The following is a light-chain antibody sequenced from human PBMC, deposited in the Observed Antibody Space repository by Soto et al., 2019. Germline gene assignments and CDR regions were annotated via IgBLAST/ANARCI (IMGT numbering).Light chain of an antibody. J-gene: IGKJ1*01. V-gene: IGKV1-39*01. CDR3: QQTYSAPPL. Sequence: DIQMTQSPSSLSASIVARVTLTCRASQRIGTNLNWYQQRPGKASKLLIYAVSSLQSGVSSRFSGSGSGTDFTLSINSLQREDFATYYCQQTYSAPPLFGQGTKVDIK. CDR2: AVS. CDR1: QRIGTN.